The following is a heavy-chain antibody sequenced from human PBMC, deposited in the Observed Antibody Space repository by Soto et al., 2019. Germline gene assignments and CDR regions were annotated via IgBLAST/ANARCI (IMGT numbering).Heavy chain of an antibody. Sequence: GASVKVSCKASGYTFTSYGISWVRQAPGQGLEWMGWISAYNGNTNYAQKLQGRVTMTTDTSTSTAYMELRSLRSDDTAVYYCARYGDDSDYGDDCYYMDVWGKGTKVTVSS. CDR1: GYTFTSYG. D-gene: IGHD4-17*01. CDR3: ARYGDDSDYGDDCYYMDV. J-gene: IGHJ6*03. V-gene: IGHV1-18*01. CDR2: ISAYNGNT.